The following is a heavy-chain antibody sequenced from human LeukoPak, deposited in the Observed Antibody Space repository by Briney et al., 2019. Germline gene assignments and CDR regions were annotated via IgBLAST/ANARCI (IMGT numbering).Heavy chain of an antibody. D-gene: IGHD3-10*01. CDR2: IYYSGST. CDR3: ARQDITMVRGVKVGNWFDP. Sequence: SETLSLTCTVSGGSISSSSYYWGWIRQPPGKGLEWIGSIYYSGSTYYNPSLKRRVTISVDTSKNQFSLKLSSVTAADTAVYYCARQDITMVRGVKVGNWFDPWGQGTLVTVSS. CDR1: GGSISSSSYY. J-gene: IGHJ5*02. V-gene: IGHV4-39*01.